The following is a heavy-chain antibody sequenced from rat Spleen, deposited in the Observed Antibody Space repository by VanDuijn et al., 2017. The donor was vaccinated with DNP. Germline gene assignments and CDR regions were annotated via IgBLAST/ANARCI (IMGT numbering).Heavy chain of an antibody. Sequence: EVQLVESGGGLVQPGRSLRLSCAASGFTFSDYNMAWVRQAPEKGLEWVATSTYDGRTTYYRDSVKGRFTISRDNAKSTLYLQMESLRSEDTATYYCAREGDYYNGSYVDALDAWGQGTSVTVSS. CDR1: GFTFSDYN. J-gene: IGHJ4*01. CDR3: AREGDYYNGSYVDALDA. CDR2: STYDGRTT. D-gene: IGHD1-12*02. V-gene: IGHV5-7*01.